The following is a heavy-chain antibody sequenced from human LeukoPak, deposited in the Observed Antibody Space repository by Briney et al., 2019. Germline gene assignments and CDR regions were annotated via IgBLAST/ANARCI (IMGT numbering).Heavy chain of an antibody. CDR1: GFTFNSYS. Sequence: GGSLRLSCAASGFTFNSYSMNWVRQAPGKGLEWVSSISSSSSYTYYADSVKGRFTISRDNAKNSLYLQMNSLRAEDTAVYYCARGYGEPGIDYWGQGTLVTVSS. V-gene: IGHV3-21*01. CDR3: ARGYGEPGIDY. D-gene: IGHD4-17*01. CDR2: ISSSSSYT. J-gene: IGHJ4*02.